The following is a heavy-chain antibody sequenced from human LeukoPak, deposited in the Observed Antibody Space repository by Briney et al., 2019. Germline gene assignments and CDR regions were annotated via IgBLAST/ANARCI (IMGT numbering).Heavy chain of an antibody. CDR1: GGTFSSYA. CDR2: IIPIFGTA. CDR3: ARGIAAAGTLPSRFDP. Sequence: SVKVSCKASGGTFSSYAISWVRQAPGQGLEWMGGIIPIFGTANYAQKFQGRVTITTDESTSTAYMELSSLRSEDTAVYYCARGIAAAGTLPSRFDPWGQGTLVTVS. D-gene: IGHD6-13*01. V-gene: IGHV1-69*05. J-gene: IGHJ5*02.